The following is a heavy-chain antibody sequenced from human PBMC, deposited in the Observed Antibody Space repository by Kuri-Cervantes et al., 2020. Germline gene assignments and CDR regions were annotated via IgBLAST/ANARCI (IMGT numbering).Heavy chain of an antibody. Sequence: GSLRLSCTVSGGSISSSSYYWGWIRQPPGKGLEWIGSIYYSGSTYYNPSLKSRVTISVDTSKNQFSLKLSSVTAADTAVYYCAVGFKAYYYYGMDVWGQGTTVTVSS. D-gene: IGHD2-2*01. V-gene: IGHV4-39*07. CDR1: GGSISSSSYY. CDR3: AVGFKAYYYYGMDV. CDR2: IYYSGST. J-gene: IGHJ6*02.